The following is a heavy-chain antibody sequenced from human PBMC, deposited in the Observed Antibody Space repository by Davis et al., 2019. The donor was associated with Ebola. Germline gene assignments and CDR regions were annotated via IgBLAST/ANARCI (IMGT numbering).Heavy chain of an antibody. Sequence: SETLSLTCAVSGGSISSSNWWSWVRQPPGKGLEWIGEIYHSGSTNYNPSLKSRVTLSVDKSKNQFSLKLSSVTAADTAVYYCARDLGYYYDSSGYYGSRQDYYYYYGMDVWGQGTTVTVSS. CDR2: IYHSGST. V-gene: IGHV4-4*02. D-gene: IGHD3-22*01. CDR3: ARDLGYYYDSSGYYGSRQDYYYYYGMDV. CDR1: GGSISSSNW. J-gene: IGHJ6*02.